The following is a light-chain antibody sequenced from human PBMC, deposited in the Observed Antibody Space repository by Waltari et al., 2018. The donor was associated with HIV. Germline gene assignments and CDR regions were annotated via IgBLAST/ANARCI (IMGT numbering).Light chain of an antibody. CDR1: KCSGSY. CDR2: GAS. Sequence: DIHLTQSPSIPSASVGESVTITCRASKCSGSYLAWYQQRPGQAPKLLMYGASTVQGGVPSRFSGSGSGTDFTLTINSLQPEDFATYYCQQSKSVPLTFGGGTKVDMK. J-gene: IGKJ4*01. V-gene: IGKV1-9*01. CDR3: QQSKSVPLT.